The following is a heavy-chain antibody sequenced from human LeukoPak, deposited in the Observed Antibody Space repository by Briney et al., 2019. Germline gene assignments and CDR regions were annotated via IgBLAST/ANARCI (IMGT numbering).Heavy chain of an antibody. CDR2: IYYSGNT. D-gene: IGHD3-10*01. CDR1: GGSINNYY. Sequence: SETLSLTCTVSGGSINNYYWGWVRQPPGQRLEYIGWIYYSGNTNYNPSLKSRVTISLDTSKSQFSLTLTPVTAADTAVYYCARHYDSGTYPLDYWGPGTLVTVSS. J-gene: IGHJ4*02. CDR3: ARHYDSGTYPLDY. V-gene: IGHV4-59*01.